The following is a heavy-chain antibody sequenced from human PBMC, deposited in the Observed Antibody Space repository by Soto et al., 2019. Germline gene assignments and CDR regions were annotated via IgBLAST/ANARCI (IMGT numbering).Heavy chain of an antibody. CDR1: GYTFTSYG. Sequence: ASVKVSCKASGYTFTSYGISWVRQAPEQGLEWMGWISAYNGNTNYAQKLQGRVTMTTDTSTSTAYMELRSLRSDDTAVYYCARDSDYGSVSFLWGQGTLVTVSS. CDR3: ARDSDYGSVSFL. J-gene: IGHJ4*02. CDR2: ISAYNGNT. V-gene: IGHV1-18*01. D-gene: IGHD3-10*01.